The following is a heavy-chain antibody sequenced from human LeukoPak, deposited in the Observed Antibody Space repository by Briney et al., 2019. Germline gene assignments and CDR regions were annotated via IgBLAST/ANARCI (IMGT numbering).Heavy chain of an antibody. CDR3: ARSVAYYFDY. D-gene: IGHD2-21*01. J-gene: IGHJ4*02. V-gene: IGHV4-59*01. CDR1: GGSISSYY. CDR2: IYYSGST. Sequence: SGTLSLTCTVSGGSISSYYWSWIRQPPGKGLEWIGYIYYSGSTNYNPSLKSRVTISVDTSKNQFSLKLSSVTAADTAVYYCARSVAYYFDYWGQGTLVTVSS.